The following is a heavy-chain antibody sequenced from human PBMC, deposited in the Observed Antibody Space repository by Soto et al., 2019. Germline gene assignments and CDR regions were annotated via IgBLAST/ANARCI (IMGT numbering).Heavy chain of an antibody. J-gene: IGHJ4*02. CDR1: GFIFSSYA. D-gene: IGHD5-12*01. Sequence: GGSLRLSXAASGFIFSSYAMSWVRQAPGKGLEWVSGISGGGHSTYYADSVKGRFTISRDNSKSTLYLQMSSLRAEDTAVYYCAKSLWQYGGRDLDYWGQGTLVTLSS. V-gene: IGHV3-23*01. CDR3: AKSLWQYGGRDLDY. CDR2: ISGGGHST.